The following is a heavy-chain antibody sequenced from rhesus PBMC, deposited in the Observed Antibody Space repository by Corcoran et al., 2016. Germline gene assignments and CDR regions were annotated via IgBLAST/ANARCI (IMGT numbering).Heavy chain of an antibody. V-gene: IGHV4-169*01. CDR2: IYGRDSCT. J-gene: IGHJ6*01. D-gene: IGHD4-23*01. CDR1: GGSISSSY. Sequence: QLQLQESGPGLVKPSETLSVTCAVSGGSISSSYWSWIRQAPGKGLEWIGYIYGRDSCTNSHPSLKTRVPLSVDTSKNQLSLKRSSVTAADTAVYYCARLNTVTAPYYGLDSWGQGVVVTVSS. CDR3: ARLNTVTAPYYGLDS.